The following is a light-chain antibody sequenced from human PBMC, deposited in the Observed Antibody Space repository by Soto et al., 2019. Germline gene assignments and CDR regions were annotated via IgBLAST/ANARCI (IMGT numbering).Light chain of an antibody. J-gene: IGKJ1*01. V-gene: IGKV3-20*01. CDR2: GAS. CDR3: QHYGGSPPT. CDR1: QSVSSNY. Sequence: EIVLTQSPGTLSSSPGERATLSCRASQSVSSNYFAWYQRKPGQAPRLLIYGASNWATEIPYRFVCSGSGTDFTLNITRLEPDGFAMYYCQHYGGSPPTFGQGTKVEIK.